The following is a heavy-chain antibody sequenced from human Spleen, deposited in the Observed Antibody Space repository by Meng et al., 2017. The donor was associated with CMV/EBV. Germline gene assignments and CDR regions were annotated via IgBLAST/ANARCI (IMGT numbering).Heavy chain of an antibody. CDR3: ARDSDSSGSYGDYFDF. CDR2: INPNSGDT. D-gene: IGHD3-10*01. J-gene: IGHJ4*02. V-gene: IGHV1-2*02. CDR1: GYTFTGYY. Sequence: ASVKVSCKASGYTFTGYYIHWVRQAPGQGLEWMGWINPNSGDTNYAQKFEDRVTMTRDTSISTAYMDLSGLRSDDTAVYYCARDSDSSGSYGDYFDFWGQGTLVTVSS.